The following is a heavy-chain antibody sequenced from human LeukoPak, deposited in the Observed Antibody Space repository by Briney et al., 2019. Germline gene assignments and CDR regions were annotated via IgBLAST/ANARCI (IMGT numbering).Heavy chain of an antibody. D-gene: IGHD3-10*01. CDR1: GFTFSSYW. J-gene: IGHJ4*02. Sequence: GGSLRLSCAASGFTFSSYWMHWVRQAPGKGLVWVSRINTAGSSTTYADSVKGRFTISRDNAKNTLYLQMNSLRAEDTAVYYCARDPHPVSDYGSGSHDYWGQGTLVTVSS. CDR2: INTAGSST. V-gene: IGHV3-74*01. CDR3: ARDPHPVSDYGSGSHDY.